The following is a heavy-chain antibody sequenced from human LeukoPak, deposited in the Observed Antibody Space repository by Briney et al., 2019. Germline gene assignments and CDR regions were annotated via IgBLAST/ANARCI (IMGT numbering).Heavy chain of an antibody. D-gene: IGHD2-2*01. CDR3: ARDERRYCSDSSCYPGDY. J-gene: IGHJ4*02. Sequence: GGSLRLSCAASGFTFSSYAMKRVRQAPGKGLEWVSAISRTSAYIYYSDSVKGRFTISRDNAKNSVYLQIDSLRAEDTAVYYYARDERRYCSDSSCYPGDYWGQGTLVTVSS. CDR1: GFTFSSYA. CDR2: ISRTSAYI. V-gene: IGHV3-21*01.